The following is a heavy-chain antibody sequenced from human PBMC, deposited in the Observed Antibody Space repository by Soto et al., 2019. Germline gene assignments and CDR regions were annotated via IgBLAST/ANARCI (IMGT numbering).Heavy chain of an antibody. D-gene: IGHD3-10*01. CDR1: GGSISSGGYY. Sequence: SETLSLTCTVSGGSISSGGYYWSWIRQHPGKGLEWIGYIYYSGSTYYNPSLKSRVTISVDTSKNQFSLKLSSVTAADTAVYYCARRGQLLGFWFDPWGQGTLVTLSS. CDR3: ARRGQLLGFWFDP. V-gene: IGHV4-39*01. CDR2: IYYSGST. J-gene: IGHJ5*02.